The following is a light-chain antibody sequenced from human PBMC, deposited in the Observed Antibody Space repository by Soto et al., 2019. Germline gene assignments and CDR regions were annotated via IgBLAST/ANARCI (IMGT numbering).Light chain of an antibody. J-gene: IGLJ2*01. Sequence: QSALTQPASVSGSPGQSITISCTGTSSDVGNYNYVSWYQQHPGKAPKLMIYDVSDRPSGVSNRFSGSKSGNTASLTISGLQAEYEADYYCSSYTSISTFVVFGGGTKLTVL. CDR2: DVS. CDR1: SSDVGNYNY. CDR3: SSYTSISTFVV. V-gene: IGLV2-14*01.